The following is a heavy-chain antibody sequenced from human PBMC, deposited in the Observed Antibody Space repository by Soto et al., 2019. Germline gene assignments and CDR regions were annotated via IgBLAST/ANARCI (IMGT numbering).Heavy chain of an antibody. V-gene: IGHV3-33*01. CDR3: AREIAAAADGYAPYYYYYGMDV. Sequence: GGSLRLACAASGFTFSSYGMHWVRQAPGKGLEWVAVIWYDGSNKYYADSVKGRFTISRDNSKNTLYLQMNSLRAEDTAVYYCAREIAAAADGYAPYYYYYGMDVSGQRTTVPGSS. J-gene: IGHJ6*02. CDR2: IWYDGSNK. CDR1: GFTFSSYG. D-gene: IGHD6-13*01.